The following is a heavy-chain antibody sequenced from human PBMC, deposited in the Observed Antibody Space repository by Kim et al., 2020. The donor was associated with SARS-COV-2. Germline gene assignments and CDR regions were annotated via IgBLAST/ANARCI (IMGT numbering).Heavy chain of an antibody. J-gene: IGHJ4*02. CDR2: ISYNGINK. D-gene: IGHD3-9*01. V-gene: IGHV3-33*05. CDR3: ARDPTVGLDSFDCQPNNY. Sequence: GGSLRLSCAASGFTFSAFGMHWVRQVPGKGLEWVSVISYNGINKYYADSVQGRFTISRANSKNILLLLMNSLRVEDTAVYYCARDPTVGLDSFDCQPNNYWGQGTPVTVSS. CDR1: GFTFSAFG.